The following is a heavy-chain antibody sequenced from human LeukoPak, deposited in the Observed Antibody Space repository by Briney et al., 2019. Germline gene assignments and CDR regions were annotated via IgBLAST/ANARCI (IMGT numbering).Heavy chain of an antibody. J-gene: IGHJ4*02. D-gene: IGHD2-2*01. CDR1: GYSFTSYW. V-gene: IGHV5-51*03. CDR2: IYPGDSDT. Sequence: GESLKISCKGSGYSFTSYWIGWVRQMPGKGLEWMGIIYPGDSDTRYSPSFQGQVTISADKSISTAYLQWSSLKASDTAMYYCVRRQYCSTISCRGGGFDYWGQGTLVTVSS. CDR3: VRRQYCSTISCRGGGFDY.